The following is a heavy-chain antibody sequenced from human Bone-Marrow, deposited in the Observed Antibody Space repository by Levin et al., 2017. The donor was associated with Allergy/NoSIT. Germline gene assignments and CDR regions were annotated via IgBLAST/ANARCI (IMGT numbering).Heavy chain of an antibody. Sequence: SCAASGFTFSSYEMNWVRQAPGKGLEWVSYISSSGSTIYYADSVKGRFTISRDNAKNSLYLQMNSLRAEDTAVYYCARDSITMVQGVIFLDYWGQGTLVTVSS. V-gene: IGHV3-48*03. D-gene: IGHD3-10*01. CDR3: ARDSITMVQGVIFLDY. CDR2: ISSSGSTI. J-gene: IGHJ4*02. CDR1: GFTFSSYE.